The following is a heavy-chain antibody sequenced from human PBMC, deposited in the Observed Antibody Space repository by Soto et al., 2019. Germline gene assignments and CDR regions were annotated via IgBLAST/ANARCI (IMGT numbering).Heavy chain of an antibody. CDR2: IHHSGST. V-gene: IGHV4-4*02. D-gene: IGHD6-19*01. Sequence: QMQLQESGPGLVKPSETLSLICTVSSGSITSEQRWSWVRQPPGKGLEWIGEIHHSGSTNENPSHRSRVTMSVDKSKNQFALKLNSVTAADTAVYFCARSFGWYAIDHWGQGTLVIVSS. CDR1: SGSITSEQR. J-gene: IGHJ4*02. CDR3: ARSFGWYAIDH.